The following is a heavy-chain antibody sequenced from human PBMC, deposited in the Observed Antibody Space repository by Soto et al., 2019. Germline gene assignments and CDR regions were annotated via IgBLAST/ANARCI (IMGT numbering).Heavy chain of an antibody. CDR1: GYTFTSYG. CDR2: ISAYNGNT. J-gene: IGHJ6*02. V-gene: IGHV1-18*01. D-gene: IGHD3-22*01. Sequence: ASVKVSCKASGYTFTSYGISWVRQAPGQGLEWMGWISAYNGNTNYAQKLQGRVTMTTDTSTSTAYMELRSLRSDDTAVYYCARDISCYYYPYYYYYYGMDVWGQGTTVTVSS. CDR3: ARDISCYYYPYYYYYYGMDV.